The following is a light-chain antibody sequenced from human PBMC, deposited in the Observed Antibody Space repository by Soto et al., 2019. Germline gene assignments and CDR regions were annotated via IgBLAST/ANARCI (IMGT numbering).Light chain of an antibody. Sequence: DIQLTQSPSFLSASVGDRVTITCRASQGISSYLAWFQQKPGKAPKLLISAASTLQSGVPSRFRGSVSGTEFTLTISSLQPEDFATYYCQQFNGHPWTFGQGTKVEIK. CDR2: AAS. CDR3: QQFNGHPWT. J-gene: IGKJ1*01. CDR1: QGISSY. V-gene: IGKV1-9*01.